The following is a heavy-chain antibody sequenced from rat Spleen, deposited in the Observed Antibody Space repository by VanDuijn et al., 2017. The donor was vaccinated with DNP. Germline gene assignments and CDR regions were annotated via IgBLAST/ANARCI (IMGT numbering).Heavy chain of an antibody. J-gene: IGHJ2*01. V-gene: IGHV5S23*01. CDR2: IRTSGGNT. CDR1: GFTFSDYD. D-gene: IGHD1-3*01. CDR3: ARDYGSYPYYFDY. Sequence: EVQLVESGGGLVQPGRSLKLSCAASGFTFSDYDMAWVRQAPTKGLEWVASIRTSGGNTYYRDSVKGRFIISRDNAKNTLYLQVSSLRSEDTATYYCARDYGSYPYYFDYWGQGVMVTVSS.